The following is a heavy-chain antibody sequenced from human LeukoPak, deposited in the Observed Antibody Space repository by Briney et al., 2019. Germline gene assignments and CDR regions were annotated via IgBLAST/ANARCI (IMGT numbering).Heavy chain of an antibody. CDR2: MYDSGST. Sequence: SETLSLTCTVSGGSISSTGHYWGWLRQPPGKGLDWIGSMYDSGSTYSTPTLKSRVTISIDTSKNQCSLKLSSLTAADTAVYYCATTGDGWQQYYFDIWGQGTLVTASS. CDR3: ATTGDGWQQYYFDI. CDR1: GGSISSTGHY. V-gene: IGHV4-39*01. J-gene: IGHJ4*02. D-gene: IGHD2-21*01.